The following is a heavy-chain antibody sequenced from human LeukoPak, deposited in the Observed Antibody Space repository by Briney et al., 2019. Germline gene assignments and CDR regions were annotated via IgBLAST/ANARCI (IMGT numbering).Heavy chain of an antibody. Sequence: GGSLRLSCAASGLNFTSYAMSWVRQAPGKGLEWVSTISGSGGISYYADSVKGRFTISRDNSMNTLFLQMNSLRAEDTAVYFCAKDPFCTRTSCSNWFDPWGQGTLVTVSS. J-gene: IGHJ5*02. CDR3: AKDPFCTRTSCSNWFDP. CDR1: GLNFTSYA. V-gene: IGHV3-23*01. D-gene: IGHD2-2*01. CDR2: ISGSGGIS.